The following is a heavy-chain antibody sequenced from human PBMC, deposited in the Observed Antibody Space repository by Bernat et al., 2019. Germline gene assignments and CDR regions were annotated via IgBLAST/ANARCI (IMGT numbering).Heavy chain of an antibody. CDR2: FSGSGGST. V-gene: IGHV3-23*01. J-gene: IGHJ4*02. Sequence: EVQLLVSGGGLVQPGGSLRLSCAASGFTFNSYAMSWVRQAPGKGLEWVSAFSGSGGSTYYADSVKGRFTISRDNSKNTLYLQMNSLRAEDTALYYCAKATGGVAPTYIDYWGQGTLVTVSS. D-gene: IGHD2-15*01. CDR1: GFTFNSYA. CDR3: AKATGGVAPTYIDY.